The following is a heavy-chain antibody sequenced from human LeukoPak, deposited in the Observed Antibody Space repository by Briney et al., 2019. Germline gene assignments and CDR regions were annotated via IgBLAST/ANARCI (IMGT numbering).Heavy chain of an antibody. D-gene: IGHD6-19*01. CDR1: GFTFSSYG. CDR2: IRYDGSNK. Sequence: GGSLRLSCAASGFTFSSYGMHWVRQAPGKGLKWVAFIRYDGSNKYYADSVKGRFTISRDNSKNTLYLQMNSLRADDTAVYYCAKDSGSSGINAFDYWGQGTLVTVSS. J-gene: IGHJ4*02. CDR3: AKDSGSSGINAFDY. V-gene: IGHV3-30*02.